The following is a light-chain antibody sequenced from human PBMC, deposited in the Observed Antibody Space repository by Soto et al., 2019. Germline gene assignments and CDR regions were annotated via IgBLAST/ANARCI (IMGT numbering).Light chain of an antibody. CDR3: SSYTSSTTYV. CDR2: DVN. Sequence: QSVLTQPASVSGSPGQSITISCTGTSSDVGGYNYVSWYQQHPGKAPKLMIYDVNTRPSGVSNRFSGSKSANTASLTISGLQAEDEADYYCSSYTSSTTYVFGTGTKVTVL. J-gene: IGLJ1*01. CDR1: SSDVGGYNY. V-gene: IGLV2-14*01.